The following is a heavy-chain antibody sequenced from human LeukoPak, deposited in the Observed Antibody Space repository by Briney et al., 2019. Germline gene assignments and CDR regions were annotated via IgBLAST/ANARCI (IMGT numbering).Heavy chain of an antibody. CDR1: GFTFSSYS. CDR3: ARVAWLSRYYYGMDV. D-gene: IGHD5-18*01. CDR2: ISSSSSYM. J-gene: IGHJ6*02. V-gene: IGHV3-21*01. Sequence: PGGSLRLSCAASGFTFSSYSMNWVRQAPGKGLEWVSSISSSSSYMYYADSVKGRFTISRDNAKNSLYLQMNSLRAEDTAVYYCARVAWLSRYYYGMDVWGQGTTVTVSS.